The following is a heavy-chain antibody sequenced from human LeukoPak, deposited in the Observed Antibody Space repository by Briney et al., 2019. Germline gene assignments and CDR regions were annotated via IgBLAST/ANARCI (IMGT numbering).Heavy chain of an antibody. CDR3: ARPLQGIVGATGFDY. J-gene: IGHJ4*02. CDR2: IYPSDSDT. D-gene: IGHD1-26*01. CDR1: GSSFATYW. V-gene: IGHV5-51*01. Sequence: GESLKISCKGSGSSFATYWIAWLRPMPGKGLEWMGIIYPSDSDTRYSPSFQGQVTISADKSIKTAYLQWSSLKASDTAMYYCARPLQGIVGATGFDYWGQGTLVTVSS.